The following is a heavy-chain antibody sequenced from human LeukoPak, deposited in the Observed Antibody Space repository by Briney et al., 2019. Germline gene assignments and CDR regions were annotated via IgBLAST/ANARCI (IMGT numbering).Heavy chain of an antibody. CDR2: IWYDGSNK. D-gene: IGHD5-12*01. CDR3: ARDGDGYGGYEGHDYGDTGDYYYGMDV. V-gene: IGHV3-33*01. J-gene: IGHJ6*04. Sequence: VGSLRLSCAASGFTFSSYGMHWVRQAPGKGLEWVAVIWYDGSNKYYADSVKGRFTISRDNSKNTLYLQMNSLRAEDTAVYYCARDGDGYGGYEGHDYGDTGDYYYGMDVWGKGTTVTVSS. CDR1: GFTFSSYG.